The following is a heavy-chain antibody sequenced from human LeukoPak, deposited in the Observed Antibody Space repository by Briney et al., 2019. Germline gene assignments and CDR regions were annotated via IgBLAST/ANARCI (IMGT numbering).Heavy chain of an antibody. J-gene: IGHJ4*02. CDR3: ARGSTIFGVVIMGNY. D-gene: IGHD3-3*01. Sequence: GGSLRLSCAASGFTVSSNYMNWVRQASGKGLEWVSVIYSGGSTYYADSVKGRFTISRDNSKNTLYLQMNSLRAEDTAVYYCARGSTIFGVVIMGNYWGQGTLVTVSS. CDR1: GFTVSSNY. CDR2: IYSGGST. V-gene: IGHV3-53*01.